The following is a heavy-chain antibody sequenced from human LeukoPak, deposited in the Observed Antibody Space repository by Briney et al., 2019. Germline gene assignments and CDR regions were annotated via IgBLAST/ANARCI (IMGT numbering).Heavy chain of an antibody. Sequence: ASVKVSCKAFGYTFDTSSITWVRQAPGQRLEWMGWISPNNGNTHYAQGVQGRVTMTTDTSRSTAYMELRSLTSDDTAVYYCTSVRNSDNWWGAFDIWGQGTMVTVSS. D-gene: IGHD1-1*01. CDR1: GYTFDTSS. V-gene: IGHV1-18*01. CDR3: TSVRNSDNWWGAFDI. J-gene: IGHJ3*02. CDR2: ISPNNGNT.